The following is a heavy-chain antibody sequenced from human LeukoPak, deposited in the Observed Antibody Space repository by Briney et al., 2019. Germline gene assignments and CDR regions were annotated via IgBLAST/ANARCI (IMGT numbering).Heavy chain of an antibody. Sequence: GGSLRLSCAASGFTFSSYGMHWVRQAPGKGLEWVALISYDGSNKYYADSVKGRFTISRDNSKNTLYPQMNSLRAEDTAVYYCARDIPNYGGNSGLDYWGQGTLVTVSS. D-gene: IGHD4-23*01. CDR1: GFTFSSYG. J-gene: IGHJ4*02. CDR2: ISYDGSNK. CDR3: ARDIPNYGGNSGLDY. V-gene: IGHV3-30*03.